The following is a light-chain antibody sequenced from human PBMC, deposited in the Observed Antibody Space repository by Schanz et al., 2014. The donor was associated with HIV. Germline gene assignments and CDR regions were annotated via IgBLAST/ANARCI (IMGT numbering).Light chain of an antibody. CDR3: QSFDSSLNAVV. CDR2: DNT. V-gene: IGLV1-40*01. CDR1: SSNIGADFD. Sequence: QSVLAQPPSVSGAPGQRVTISCTGSSSNIGADFDVHWYQLLPGTAPKLLIFDNTNRPSGVPARFSGSKSASSASLAISGLQAEDEADYFCQSFDSSLNAVVFGGGTKLTVL. J-gene: IGLJ2*01.